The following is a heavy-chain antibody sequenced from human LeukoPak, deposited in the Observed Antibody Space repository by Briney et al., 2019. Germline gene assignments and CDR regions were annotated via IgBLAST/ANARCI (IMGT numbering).Heavy chain of an antibody. V-gene: IGHV4-38-2*02. D-gene: IGHD6-19*01. Sequence: PSETLSLTCTVSGYSISSGYYWGWIRQPPGKGLEWIESIHYSGSTYYNPSLKSRVTTSVDTSKNQVSLKLTSVTAADTAVYYCAKGAGPPWFDPWGQGTLVTVSS. CDR2: IHYSGST. CDR1: GYSISSGYY. J-gene: IGHJ5*02. CDR3: AKGAGPPWFDP.